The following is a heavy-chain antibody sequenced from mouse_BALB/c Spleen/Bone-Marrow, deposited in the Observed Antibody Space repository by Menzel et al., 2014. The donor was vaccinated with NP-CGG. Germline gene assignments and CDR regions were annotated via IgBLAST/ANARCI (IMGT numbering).Heavy chain of an antibody. CDR1: GFTFSSYY. CDR3: ARLGNDDAMDY. V-gene: IGHV5-6-2*01. Sequence: DVQLVESGGGLVKLGGSLKLSCAASGFTFSSYYMSWVRQTPEKGLELVAAINSNGGSTYYPDTVKGRFTISRDNAKNTLYLQMSSLKSEDTALYYCARLGNDDAMDYWGQGTSVTVSS. CDR2: INSNGGST. J-gene: IGHJ4*01. D-gene: IGHD2-12*01.